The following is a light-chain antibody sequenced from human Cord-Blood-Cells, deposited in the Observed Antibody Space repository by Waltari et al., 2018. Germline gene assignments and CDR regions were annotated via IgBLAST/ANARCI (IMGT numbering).Light chain of an antibody. J-gene: IGKJ4*01. CDR3: QQYYSFPLT. V-gene: IGKV1D-8*01. CDR2: AAS. Sequence: VIWMTQSPSLLSASPGDSVPTSCRMSQGISRYLAWYQQKPGKAPELLIYAASTLQSGVPSRFSGSGSGTDFTLTISCLQSEDFATYYCQQYYSFPLTFGGGTKVEIK. CDR1: QGISRY.